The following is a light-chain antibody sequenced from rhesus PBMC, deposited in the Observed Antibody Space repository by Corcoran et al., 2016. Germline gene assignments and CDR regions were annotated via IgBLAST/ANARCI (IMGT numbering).Light chain of an antibody. Sequence: DIQVTQSPSSLSASVGDRVTITCRASQDITNDLAWYQQKPGEIPKLLVYETSTLHNGIPSRFSGSGSGTVFTLTISSLQSEDFGTYYCLHYYDTPWTFGQGTKVEIK. J-gene: IGKJ1*01. CDR1: QDITND. CDR2: ETS. V-gene: IGKV1-80*01. CDR3: LHYYDTPWT.